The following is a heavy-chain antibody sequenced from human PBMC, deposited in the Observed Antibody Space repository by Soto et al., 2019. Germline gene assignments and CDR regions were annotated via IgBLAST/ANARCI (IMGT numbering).Heavy chain of an antibody. CDR3: ALRSMAVVPEY. CDR2: LYYGRSA. V-gene: IGHV4-59*01. D-gene: IGHD3-22*01. Sequence: QVQLQESGPGLVKPSETLSLTCAVSGDSISSYYCMWIRQPPGKGLESIGYLYYGRSANYNPSFKRAVFLSVDTSTNQCSLTLSSMTAADTAVYYCALRSMAVVPEYWGQGTLATVSS. J-gene: IGHJ4*02. CDR1: GDSISSYY.